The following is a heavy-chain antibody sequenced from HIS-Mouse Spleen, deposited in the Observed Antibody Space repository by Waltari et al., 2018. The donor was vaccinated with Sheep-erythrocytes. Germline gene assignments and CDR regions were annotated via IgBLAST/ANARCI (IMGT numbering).Heavy chain of an antibody. D-gene: IGHD3-22*01. CDR2: IYYSGRT. V-gene: IGHV4-39*01. CDR3: ARLYYYDSSGYYFDY. J-gene: IGHJ4*02. Sequence: QLQLQESGPGLVKPSETLSLTCTVSGGPISSSSSYWGWIRPPPGKGLGWIGSIYYSGRTYTTPSLKSRVAISVDTAKNQFSLKLSSVTGADTAVYYCARLYYYDSSGYYFDYWGQGTLVTVSS. CDR1: GGPISSSSSY.